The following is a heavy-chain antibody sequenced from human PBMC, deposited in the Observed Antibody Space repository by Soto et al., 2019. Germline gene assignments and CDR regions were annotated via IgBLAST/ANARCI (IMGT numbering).Heavy chain of an antibody. CDR1: GYTFTTYG. J-gene: IGHJ6*02. Sequence: QVQLVQSGAEVRKXGASVKVSCKASGYTFTTYGISWVRQAPGQGLEWMGWISGYNGHTKYAQKFQGRVTMTTDTSTSTVYMDLRSLRSDDTAVYYCAREGEMPYYYYGLDVWGQGTTVTVSS. CDR2: ISGYNGHT. CDR3: AREGEMPYYYYGLDV. D-gene: IGHD3-16*01. V-gene: IGHV1-18*01.